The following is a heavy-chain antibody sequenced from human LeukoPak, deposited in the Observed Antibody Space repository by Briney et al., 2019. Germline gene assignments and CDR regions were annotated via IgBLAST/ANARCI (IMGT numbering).Heavy chain of an antibody. CDR3: ARENIVVVPAAIWYYYYYMDV. Sequence: SETLSLTCAVYGGSFSGYYWSWLRQPPGKGLEWLGEINHSGSTNYNPSLKSRVSISVDTSKNQFSLKLSSVTAADTAVYYCARENIVVVPAAIWYYYYYMDVWGKGTTVTVS. CDR2: INHSGST. V-gene: IGHV4-34*01. CDR1: GGSFSGYY. D-gene: IGHD2-2*02. J-gene: IGHJ6*03.